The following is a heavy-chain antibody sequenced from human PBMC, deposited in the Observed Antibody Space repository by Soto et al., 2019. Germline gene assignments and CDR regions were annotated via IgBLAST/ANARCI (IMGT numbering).Heavy chain of an antibody. CDR1: GFTFNGYG. J-gene: IGHJ4*02. Sequence: PGGSLRLSCAASGFTFNGYGMNWVRQGPGKGLEWVSYINSGSTIIYYADSVKGRFTISRDNAENSLYLHMNSLRDDDTAVYYCARDRGAPRKYYFDSWGQGALVTVSS. D-gene: IGHD1-26*01. CDR2: INSGSTII. V-gene: IGHV3-48*02. CDR3: ARDRGAPRKYYFDS.